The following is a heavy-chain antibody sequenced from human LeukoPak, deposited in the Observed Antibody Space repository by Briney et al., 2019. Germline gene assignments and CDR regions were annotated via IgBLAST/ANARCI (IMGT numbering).Heavy chain of an antibody. D-gene: IGHD4-17*01. CDR3: ARDPTTVTKGLDI. CDR2: ISYIGST. J-gene: IGHJ3*02. Sequence: SETLSLTCTVSGDSINSHYWSWIPQPPGEGLERIGYISYIGSTNYNPSLKSRVTISVDTSKDQFSLKLSSVTAADTAVYYCARDPTTVTKGLDIWGQGTMVTVSS. V-gene: IGHV4-59*11. CDR1: GDSINSHY.